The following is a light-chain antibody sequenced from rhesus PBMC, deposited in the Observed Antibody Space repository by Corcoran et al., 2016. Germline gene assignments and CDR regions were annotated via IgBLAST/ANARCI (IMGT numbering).Light chain of an antibody. V-gene: IGLV2-13*03. J-gene: IGLJ1*01. CDR3: NSFGNAVTYI. CDR1: SSDIGGYNR. Sequence: QAAPTQSPSVSGSPGQSVTISCTGTSSDIGGYNRVSWYQQHPGKAPKLMIYEVNKRPSGVADRFSGSKSGNTASLTISGLQAEDETGYYCNSFGNAVTYIFGTGTRLTVI. CDR2: EVN.